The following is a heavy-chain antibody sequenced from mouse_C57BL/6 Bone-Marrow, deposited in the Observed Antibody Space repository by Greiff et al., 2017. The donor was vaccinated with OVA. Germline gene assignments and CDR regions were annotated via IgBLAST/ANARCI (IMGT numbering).Heavy chain of an antibody. D-gene: IGHD1-1*01. V-gene: IGHV1-15*01. J-gene: IGHJ4*01. CDR2: IDPETGGT. CDR1: GYTFTDYE. Sequence: QVHVKQSGAELVRPGASVTLSCKASGYTFTDYEMHWVKQTPVHGLEWIGAIDPETGGTAYNQKFKGKAILTADTSSSTAYMQLSSLTSEDSAIYFCARASYGSRMDYWGQGTSVTVSS. CDR3: ARASYGSRMDY.